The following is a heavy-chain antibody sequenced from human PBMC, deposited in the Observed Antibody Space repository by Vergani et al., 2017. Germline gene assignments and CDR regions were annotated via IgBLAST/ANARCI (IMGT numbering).Heavy chain of an antibody. D-gene: IGHD2-15*01. CDR2: IIPIFGTA. CDR3: ARSCSGGSCYLYYYCGMDV. Sequence: QVQLVQSGAEVKKPGSSVKVSCKASGGTFSSYAISWVRQAPGQGLEWMGRIIPIFGTANYAQKFQGRVTITADESTSTAYMELSSLRSEDTAVYYCARSCSGGSCYLYYYCGMDVWGQGTTVTVSS. J-gene: IGHJ6*02. CDR1: GGTFSSYA. V-gene: IGHV1-69*13.